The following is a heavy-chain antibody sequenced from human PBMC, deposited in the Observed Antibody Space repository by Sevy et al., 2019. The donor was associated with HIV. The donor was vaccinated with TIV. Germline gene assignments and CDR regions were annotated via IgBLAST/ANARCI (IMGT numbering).Heavy chain of an antibody. V-gene: IGHV1-18*01. CDR1: SQIIGNYG. D-gene: IGHD2-2*02. Sequence: ASVKVSCKASSQIIGNYGITWVRQAPGQGLEWMGWISTYNGNTKYAPKFQHRVALTTDTSTSTAYMELTNLRSDDTAVYFCARGTSIPATIPDYFDYWGQGTLVTVSS. J-gene: IGHJ4*02. CDR3: ARGTSIPATIPDYFDY. CDR2: ISTYNGNT.